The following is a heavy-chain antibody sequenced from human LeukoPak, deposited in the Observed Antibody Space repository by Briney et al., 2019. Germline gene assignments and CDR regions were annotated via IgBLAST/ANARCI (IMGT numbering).Heavy chain of an antibody. J-gene: IGHJ6*04. CDR2: INSDGSTT. D-gene: IGHD3-10*02. Sequence: GGSLRLSCAASGFTFSSYWMHWVRHAPGKGLVWVSRINSDGSTTNYADSVKGRFTISRDNAKNSLYLQMNSLRAEDTAVYYCAELGITMIGGVWGKGTTVTISS. V-gene: IGHV3-74*01. CDR3: AELGITMIGGV. CDR1: GFTFSSYW.